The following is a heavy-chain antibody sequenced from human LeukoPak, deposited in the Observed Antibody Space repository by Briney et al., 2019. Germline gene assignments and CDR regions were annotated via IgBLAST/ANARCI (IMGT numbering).Heavy chain of an antibody. CDR3: AREGIAAAGVDY. CDR2: IYYSGST. Sequence: SETLSLTCAVYGGSFSGYYWSWIRQPPGKGLEWIGYIYYSGSTYYNPSLKSRVTMSVDTSKNQFSLKLSSVTAADTAVYYCAREGIAAAGVDYWGQGTLVTVSS. D-gene: IGHD6-13*01. CDR1: GGSFSGYY. V-gene: IGHV4-34*09. J-gene: IGHJ4*02.